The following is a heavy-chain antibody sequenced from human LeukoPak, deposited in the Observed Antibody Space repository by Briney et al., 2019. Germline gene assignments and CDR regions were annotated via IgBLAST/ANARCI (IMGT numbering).Heavy chain of an antibody. CDR3: ARGLSEVGATRSPFDY. Sequence: KPGESLKISCQGSGYSFTTYWIGWVRQMPGKGPEWMGIIYPGDSDTRYSPSFQGQVTISADKSISTAYPQWSSLKASDTATYFCARGLSEVGATRSPFDYWGQGTLVTVSS. CDR1: GYSFTTYW. D-gene: IGHD1-26*01. CDR2: IYPGDSDT. J-gene: IGHJ4*02. V-gene: IGHV5-51*03.